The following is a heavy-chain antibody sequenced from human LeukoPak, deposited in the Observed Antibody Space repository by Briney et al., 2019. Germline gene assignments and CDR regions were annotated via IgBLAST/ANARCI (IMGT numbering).Heavy chain of an antibody. J-gene: IGHJ4*02. CDR3: AKGGSSSQPHY. CDR2: ISYDGSNK. Sequence: GGSLRLSCAASGFTFSSYGMHWVRQAPGKGLEWVAVISYDGSNKYYADSVKGRFTISRDNSKNTLYLQMNSLRAEDTAVYYCAKGGSSSQPHYWGQGTLVTVSS. V-gene: IGHV3-30*18. D-gene: IGHD6-13*01. CDR1: GFTFSSYG.